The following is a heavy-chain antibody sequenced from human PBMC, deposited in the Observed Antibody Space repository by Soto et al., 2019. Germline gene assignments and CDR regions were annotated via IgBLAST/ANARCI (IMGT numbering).Heavy chain of an antibody. CDR3: ARVSWREKYGMDV. CDR2: ISYDGSYR. J-gene: IGHJ6*02. Sequence: GGSLRLSCAASGFTFSNSAMVWVRQAPGKGLEWVALISYDGSYRYYADSVKGRFTISRDNSKNILYLQMNSLRADDTAVYYCARVSWREKYGMDVWGQGTTVTVSS. CDR1: GFTFSNSA. V-gene: IGHV3-30*03.